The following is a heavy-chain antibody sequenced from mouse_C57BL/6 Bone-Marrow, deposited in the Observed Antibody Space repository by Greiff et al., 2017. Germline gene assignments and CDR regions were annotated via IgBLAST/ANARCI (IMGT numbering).Heavy chain of an antibody. CDR3: ARRGVTTPYYYAMDY. J-gene: IGHJ4*01. D-gene: IGHD2-2*01. V-gene: IGHV1-64*01. Sequence: QVQLQQPGAELVKPGASVKLSCKASGYTFTSYWMHWVKQRPGQGLEWIGMIHPNSGSTNYNEKFKSKATLTVDKSSSTAYMQLSSLTSEDSAVYYWARRGVTTPYYYAMDYWGQGTSVTVSS. CDR1: GYTFTSYW. CDR2: IHPNSGST.